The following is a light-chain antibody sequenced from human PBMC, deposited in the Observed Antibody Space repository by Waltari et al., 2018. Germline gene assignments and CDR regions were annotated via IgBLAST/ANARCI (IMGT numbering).Light chain of an antibody. J-gene: IGLJ1*01. CDR3: SSYISDDTLDV. CDR1: SSDVGDYKY. Sequence: QTALTQPASVSGSPGQSITISCAGTSSDVGDYKYVSWYQQYPGEAPKLIIYDVSHRPSGVSNRFSGSKSGNTASLTISGLQAEDEADYYCSSYISDDTLDVFGTGTKVTVL. CDR2: DVS. V-gene: IGLV2-14*03.